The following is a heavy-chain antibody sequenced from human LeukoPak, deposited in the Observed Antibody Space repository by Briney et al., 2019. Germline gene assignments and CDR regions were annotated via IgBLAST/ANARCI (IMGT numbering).Heavy chain of an antibody. J-gene: IGHJ4*02. CDR1: GFTFSTDA. CDR2: IIGSGGST. V-gene: IGHV3-23*01. Sequence: GGSLRLSCVASGFTFSTDAMSWVRQAPGKGLEWVSGIIGSGGSTYYADSVKGRFTISRDNSKNTLYLQMNSLRVEDTASYYCAKDLSLAVVVGGFGYWGQGTLVTVSS. CDR3: AKDLSLAVVVGGFGY. D-gene: IGHD2-15*01.